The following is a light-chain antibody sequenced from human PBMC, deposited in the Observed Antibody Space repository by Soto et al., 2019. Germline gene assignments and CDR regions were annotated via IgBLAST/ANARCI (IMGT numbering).Light chain of an antibody. V-gene: IGKV3-15*01. CDR2: AAS. Sequence: EIVMTQSPATLSVSPGERATLSCRASQSVGGNLAWYQQKPGQPPRLLIYAASSRPTGIPARFSGSGSGTEFPLTISRLQSEDFAVYYCQQYNNWPPWTFGQGTKVEIK. J-gene: IGKJ1*01. CDR1: QSVGGN. CDR3: QQYNNWPPWT.